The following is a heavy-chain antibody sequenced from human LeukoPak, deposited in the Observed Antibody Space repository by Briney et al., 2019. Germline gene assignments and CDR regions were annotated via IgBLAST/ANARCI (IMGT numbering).Heavy chain of an antibody. CDR2: ISYDGSNK. V-gene: IGHV3-30-3*01. CDR3: ARGHYDSSGYYLYYFDY. CDR1: GFTFSSYA. Sequence: GGSLRLSCAASGFTFSSYAMHWVRQAPGKGLEWVAVISYDGSNKYYADSVKGRFTISRDNSKNTLYLQMDSLRAEDTAVYYCARGHYDSSGYYLYYFDYWGQGTLVTVSS. D-gene: IGHD3-22*01. J-gene: IGHJ4*02.